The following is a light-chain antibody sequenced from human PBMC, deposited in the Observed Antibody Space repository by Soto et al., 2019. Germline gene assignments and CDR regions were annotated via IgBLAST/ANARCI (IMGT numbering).Light chain of an antibody. V-gene: IGKV1-39*01. CDR2: AAS. CDR3: QQTYSAPPVYT. CDR1: QSIASS. Sequence: DIQMTQSPSSLSASVGDRVTITCRASQSIASSLNWYQQKPGKVPKLLIYAASSLQSGVPSRFSGRGSGTAFTLTINSLQPEDFATYYCQQTYSAPPVYTFGQGTKLEIK. J-gene: IGKJ2*01.